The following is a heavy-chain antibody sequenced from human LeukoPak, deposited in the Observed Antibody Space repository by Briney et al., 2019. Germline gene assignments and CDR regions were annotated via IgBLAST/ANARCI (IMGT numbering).Heavy chain of an antibody. J-gene: IGHJ4*02. V-gene: IGHV3-23*01. CDR3: AQDLAYIGFDN. CDR1: GFIFRSHG. D-gene: IGHD1-1*01. CDR2: ISPSGDIT. Sequence: GGSLRLSCAASGFIFRSHGMNWVRQAPGKGLEWVSGISPSGDITYYADTVKGRFTISRDNSKNTVYLQVDSLRFEDAAVYYCAQDLAYIGFDNWGQGTLVTVSS.